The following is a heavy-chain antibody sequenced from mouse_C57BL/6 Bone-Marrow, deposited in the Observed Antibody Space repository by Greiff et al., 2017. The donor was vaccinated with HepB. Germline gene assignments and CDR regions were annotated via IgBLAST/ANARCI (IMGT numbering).Heavy chain of an antibody. V-gene: IGHV3-3*01. J-gene: IGHJ4*01. Sequence: EVQLQESGPSLVRPSQTLSLTCTVTGFSINSDCYWIWIRQFPGNKLESIGYTFYNGITYYNPSLESRTYITRDTSKNQFSLKLSSVTTEDTATYYCARGNYYYGSSLDAMDYWGQGTSVTVAS. D-gene: IGHD1-1*01. CDR1: GFSINSDCY. CDR2: TFYNGIT. CDR3: ARGNYYYGSSLDAMDY.